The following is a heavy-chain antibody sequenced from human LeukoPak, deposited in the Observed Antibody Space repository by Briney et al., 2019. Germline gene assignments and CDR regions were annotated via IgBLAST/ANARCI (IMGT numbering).Heavy chain of an antibody. CDR2: HYTGGGT. CDR3: VRRHYYASGGDYRPFDD. Sequence: GGSLRLSCAAPEFTVRSNPMTWARQAPGKGREWVSVHYTGGGTHYADSVRGRFTISRDNSKHTLFLQMNSLRAEDTAVYYCVRRHYYASGGDYRPFDDWGRGIWVVVSS. V-gene: IGHV3-66*04. CDR1: EFTVRSNP. J-gene: IGHJ4*02. D-gene: IGHD2-21*01.